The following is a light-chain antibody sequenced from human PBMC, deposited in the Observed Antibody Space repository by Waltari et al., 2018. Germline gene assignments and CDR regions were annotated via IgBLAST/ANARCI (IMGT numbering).Light chain of an antibody. Sequence: EIVLTQSPDILSFSPGERATLSCRASQSVGTYLAWYQQRPGQSPRLLIYDASHKATGIPARFSGSGSETDFTLTISSLQPEDFAVYYCQQRRNWPLTFGGGTRVQI. CDR3: QQRRNWPLT. V-gene: IGKV3-11*01. CDR1: QSVGTY. J-gene: IGKJ4*01. CDR2: DAS.